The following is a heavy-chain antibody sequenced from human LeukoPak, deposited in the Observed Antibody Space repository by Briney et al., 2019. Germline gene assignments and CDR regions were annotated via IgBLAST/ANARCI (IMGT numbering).Heavy chain of an antibody. V-gene: IGHV3-48*01. CDR1: GFTFSAFS. D-gene: IGHD6-13*01. J-gene: IGHJ6*03. Sequence: GGSLRLSCAASGFTFSAFSMNWVRQAPGRGLEWLSYISSSSVIIHYADSVKGRFTISRDNAMNSLFLQMNSLRAEDTAVYYCAREIDGTAAAFYDYYMDVWGKGTTVTVSS. CDR2: ISSSSVII. CDR3: AREIDGTAAAFYDYYMDV.